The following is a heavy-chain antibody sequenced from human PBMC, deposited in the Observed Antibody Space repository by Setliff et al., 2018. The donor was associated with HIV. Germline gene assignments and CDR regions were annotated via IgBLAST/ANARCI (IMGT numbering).Heavy chain of an antibody. CDR1: GYTFTSYA. CDR3: ARGGQYSGDYLPGDYYMDV. D-gene: IGHD1-26*01. V-gene: IGHV1-3*03. Sequence: ASVKVSCKASGYTFTSYALHWVRQAPGQRLEWMGWINADNGNTKYSQDFQGRVTITRDTSASTAYMELSSLGSEDTAMYYCARGGQYSGDYLPGDYYMDVWGNGTTVTVSS. J-gene: IGHJ6*03. CDR2: INADNGNT.